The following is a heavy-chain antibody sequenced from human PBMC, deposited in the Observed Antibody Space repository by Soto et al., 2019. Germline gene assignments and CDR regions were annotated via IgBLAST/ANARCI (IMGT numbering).Heavy chain of an antibody. CDR2: ISSDDDK. CDR1: GFSLTNRALG. Sequence: QVTLEESGPVLLKPTETLTLTCTVSGFSLTNRALGVSWGRQTPGKALEWLAHISSDDDKSFNTSLESRLTISKDSALSQLVVTLLTLSHGDTGTYIGVRVNCDQYYCYYMDVWCRGTTVTVSS. D-gene: IGHD2-21*01. CDR3: VRVNCDQYYCYYMDV. J-gene: IGHJ6*03. V-gene: IGHV2-26*02.